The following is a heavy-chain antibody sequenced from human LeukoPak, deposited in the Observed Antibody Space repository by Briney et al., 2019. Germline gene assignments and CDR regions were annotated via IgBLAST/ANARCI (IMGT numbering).Heavy chain of an antibody. V-gene: IGHV1-18*01. Sequence: GASVKVSCKASGYTFTSYGISWVRQAPGQGLEWMGWISAYNGNTNYAQKLQGRVTMTTDTSTSTAYMELRSLRSDDTAVYYCARDRSGGHSPVPFDYWGQGTLVTVSS. D-gene: IGHD3-16*01. CDR1: GYTFTSYG. J-gene: IGHJ4*02. CDR2: ISAYNGNT. CDR3: ARDRSGGHSPVPFDY.